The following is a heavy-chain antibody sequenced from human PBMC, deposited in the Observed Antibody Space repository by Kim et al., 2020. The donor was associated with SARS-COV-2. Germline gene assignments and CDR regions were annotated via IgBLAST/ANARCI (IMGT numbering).Heavy chain of an antibody. CDR3: ARDRSYYDSSGHLSYYYGMDV. J-gene: IGHJ6*02. Sequence: GGSLRLSCAASGFTFSSYGMHWVRQAPGKGLEWVAVIWYDGSNKYYADSVKGRFTISRDNSKNTLYLQMNSLRAEDTAVYYCARDRSYYDSSGHLSYYYGMDVWGQGTTVTVSS. D-gene: IGHD3-22*01. CDR2: IWYDGSNK. V-gene: IGHV3-33*01. CDR1: GFTFSSYG.